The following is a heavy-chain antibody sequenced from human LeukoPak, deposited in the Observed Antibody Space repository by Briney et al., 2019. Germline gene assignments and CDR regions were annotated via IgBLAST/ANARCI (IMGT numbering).Heavy chain of an antibody. CDR3: ARPAAPGTAAAGRNSYYYGMDV. V-gene: IGHV5-51*01. Sequence: GESLKISCGGSAYRLSTHWIAWVRQMPGKGLEWMGIIYPGDSDTRYSPSFQGQVTISVDKSISTAYLQWSSLKASDTAMYYCARPAAPGTAAAGRNSYYYGMDVWSQGTTVTVSS. D-gene: IGHD6-13*01. J-gene: IGHJ6*02. CDR2: IYPGDSDT. CDR1: AYRLSTHW.